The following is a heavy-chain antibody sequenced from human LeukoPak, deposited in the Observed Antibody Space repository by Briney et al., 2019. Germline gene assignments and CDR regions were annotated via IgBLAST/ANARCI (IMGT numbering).Heavy chain of an antibody. Sequence: GGSLRLSCAASGFTVSSNEMSWVRQAPGKGLEWVSAIYSGGSTYYADSVKGRFTISRDNSKNTLFLQMNSLRAEDTAVYYCARDPCSSTICYDYWGQGTLVTVSS. CDR1: GFTVSSNE. CDR2: IYSGGST. V-gene: IGHV3-66*01. CDR3: ARDPCSSTICYDY. J-gene: IGHJ4*02. D-gene: IGHD2-2*01.